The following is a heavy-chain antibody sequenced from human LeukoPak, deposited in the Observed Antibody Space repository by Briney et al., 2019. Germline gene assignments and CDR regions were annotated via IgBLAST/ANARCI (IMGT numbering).Heavy chain of an antibody. CDR2: INPNSGGT. J-gene: IGHJ4*02. V-gene: IGHV1-2*02. CDR3: ATFPSSYGDYALVDY. Sequence: ASVKVSCKASGYTFTGYYMHWVRQAPGQGLEWMGWINPNSGGTNYAQKFQGRVTMTRDTSISTAYMELSRLRSDDTAVYYCATFPSSYGDYALVDYWGQGTLVTVSS. D-gene: IGHD4-17*01. CDR1: GYTFTGYY.